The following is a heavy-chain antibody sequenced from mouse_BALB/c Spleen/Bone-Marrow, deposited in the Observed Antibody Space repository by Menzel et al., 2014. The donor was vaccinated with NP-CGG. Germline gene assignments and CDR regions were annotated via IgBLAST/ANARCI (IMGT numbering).Heavy chain of an antibody. J-gene: IGHJ1*01. D-gene: IGHD1-1*01. CDR2: INPEGSTI. Sequence: VQLQQSGGGLVQPGGSLKLSCAASGFDFSRYWMSWVRQAPGKGLEWIGEINPEGSTINYTPSLKDKFIISRDNAKNTLYLQMSKVRSEDTALYYCARLNYYGNLFVWGAGTTVTVSS. V-gene: IGHV4-1*02. CDR1: GFDFSRYW. CDR3: ARLNYYGNLFV.